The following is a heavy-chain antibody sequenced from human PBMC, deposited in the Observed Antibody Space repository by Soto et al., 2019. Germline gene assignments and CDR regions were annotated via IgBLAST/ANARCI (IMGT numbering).Heavy chain of an antibody. V-gene: IGHV3-15*07. D-gene: IGHD5-12*01. CDR1: GFSFIDAW. CDR2: IKSRPAGGTT. Sequence: EVQLVESGGGLVKPGGSLRLTCAASGFSFIDAWMNWVRQVPGKGLEWVGHIKSRPAGGTTVYAAPVQGRFSISRDDSRNTVYLQMNSLRTEDTALYYCVRDSPGYSRGADDWGQGTLVTVSS. CDR3: VRDSPGYSRGADD. J-gene: IGHJ4*02.